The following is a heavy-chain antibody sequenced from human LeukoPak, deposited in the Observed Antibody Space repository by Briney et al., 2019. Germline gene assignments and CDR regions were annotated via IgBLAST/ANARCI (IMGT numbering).Heavy chain of an antibody. D-gene: IGHD6-19*01. CDR1: GFTFSDYY. CDR2: ISSSGSTI. CDR3: ARVSPGYSSGWYEDY. Sequence: PGGSLRLSCAASGFTFSDYYMSWIRQAPGKGLEWVSHISSSGSTIYYADSVKGRFTISRDNAKNSLYLQMNSLRAEDTAVYYCARVSPGYSSGWYEDYWGQGTLVTVSS. V-gene: IGHV3-11*01. J-gene: IGHJ4*02.